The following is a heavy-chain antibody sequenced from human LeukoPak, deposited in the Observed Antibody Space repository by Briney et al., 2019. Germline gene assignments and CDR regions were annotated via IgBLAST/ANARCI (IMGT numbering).Heavy chain of an antibody. D-gene: IGHD3-10*01. V-gene: IGHV4-34*01. CDR2: INPSGSP. CDR3: ARTTMVRGTYYMDV. CDR1: GGSLSSYY. J-gene: IGHJ6*03. Sequence: SETLSLTCAVYGGSLSSYYRSWIRPPPGKGLEWIGEINPSGSPNYNPSLKSRVTISVDTSKNQFSLKLSSVTAADTAVYYCARTTMVRGTYYMDVWGKGTTVTISS.